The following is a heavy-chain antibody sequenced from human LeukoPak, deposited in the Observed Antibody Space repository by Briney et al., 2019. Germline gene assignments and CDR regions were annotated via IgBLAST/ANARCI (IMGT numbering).Heavy chain of an antibody. J-gene: IGHJ4*02. CDR1: GFTFSSYA. CDR3: ARNKSLLELTFDY. V-gene: IGHV3-23*01. Sequence: GGSLRLSCAASGFTFSSYAMSWVRQAPGKGLEWVSAISGSGGSTYYADSVKGRFTISRDNSKNTLYLQMNSLRAEDTAVYYCARNKSLLELTFDYWGQGTLVTVSS. D-gene: IGHD3-10*01. CDR2: ISGSGGST.